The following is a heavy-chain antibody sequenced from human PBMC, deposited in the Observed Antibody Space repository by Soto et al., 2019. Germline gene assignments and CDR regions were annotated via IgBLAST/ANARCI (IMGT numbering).Heavy chain of an antibody. D-gene: IGHD6-19*01. Sequence: GGSLRLSCAASGFTFSSFAMSWVRQAPGKGLEWASVISDRDGSTYYADSVRGRFTISRDDSKNTLYLQMNSLRAEDTAVYYCARDQHSSGWYYYYYGMDVWGQGTTVTVSS. CDR2: ISDRDGST. CDR3: ARDQHSSGWYYYYYGMDV. J-gene: IGHJ6*02. CDR1: GFTFSSFA. V-gene: IGHV3-23*01.